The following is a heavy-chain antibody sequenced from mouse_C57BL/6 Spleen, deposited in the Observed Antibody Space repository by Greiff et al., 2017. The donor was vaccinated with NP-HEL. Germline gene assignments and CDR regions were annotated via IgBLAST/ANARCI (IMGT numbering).Heavy chain of an antibody. CDR1: GYSITSGYY. Sequence: DVKLQESGPGLVKPSQSLSLTCSVTGYSITSGYYWNWIRQFPGNKLEWMGYISYDGSNNYNPSLKNRISITRDTSKNQFFLKLNSVTTEDTATYYCAGLRPLYWYFDVWGTGTTVTVSS. CDR3: AGLRPLYWYFDV. V-gene: IGHV3-6*01. J-gene: IGHJ1*03. D-gene: IGHD2-2*01. CDR2: ISYDGSN.